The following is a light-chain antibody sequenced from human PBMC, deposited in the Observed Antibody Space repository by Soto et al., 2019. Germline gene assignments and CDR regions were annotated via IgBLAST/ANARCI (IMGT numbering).Light chain of an antibody. Sequence: EIVLTQSPGTLSLSPGERATLSCRASQSVSSSYLAWYQQKPGQAPRLLIYGASSRATGIPDRFSGSGSGTDFTLTISRLKPEDFAVYYCQQYGSSLSVTFGQGTRLEIK. J-gene: IGKJ5*01. CDR1: QSVSSSY. V-gene: IGKV3-20*01. CDR2: GAS. CDR3: QQYGSSLSVT.